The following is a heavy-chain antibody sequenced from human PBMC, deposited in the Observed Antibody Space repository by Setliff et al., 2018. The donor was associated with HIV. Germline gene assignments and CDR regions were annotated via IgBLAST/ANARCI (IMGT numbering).Heavy chain of an antibody. CDR3: ARGDDYPGVFDY. CDR1: GGSISNFH. Sequence: PSETLSLTCTVSGGSISNFHWSWIRQPPGKGLEWIGSIYSSGSTNYNPSLKSRVTTSVDLSDNHFSLKLSSVTAADTAVYYCARGDDYPGVFDYWGQGTLVTVSS. V-gene: IGHV4-4*09. D-gene: IGHD4-17*01. CDR2: IYSSGST. J-gene: IGHJ4*02.